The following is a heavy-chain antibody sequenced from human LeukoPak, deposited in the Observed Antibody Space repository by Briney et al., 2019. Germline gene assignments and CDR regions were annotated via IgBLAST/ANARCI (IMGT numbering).Heavy chain of an antibody. J-gene: IGHJ5*02. CDR1: GGSFSGYY. CDR2: INHSGST. CDR3: ASRAYRYYYDGSGYPS. Sequence: SETLSLTCAVYGGSFSGYYWSWIRQPPGKGLEWIGEINHSGSTNYNPSLKSRVTISVDTSKNQFSLKLSSVTAADTAVYYCASRAYRYYYDGSGYPSWGQGTLVTVSS. D-gene: IGHD3-22*01. V-gene: IGHV4-34*01.